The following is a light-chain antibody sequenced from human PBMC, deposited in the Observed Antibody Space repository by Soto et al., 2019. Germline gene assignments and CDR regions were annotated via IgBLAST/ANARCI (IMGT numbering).Light chain of an antibody. V-gene: IGKV3-20*01. Sequence: EVVLTQSPGTLSLSPGERATLSCRASQSVTSTYLAWYQQKPGQAPRLLIYGASNRATGIPDRLSGSGSGTDFTLTISRLEPEDFAVYYCQQYGSSPEITFGPGTKVEIK. CDR1: QSVTSTY. J-gene: IGKJ3*01. CDR3: QQYGSSPEIT. CDR2: GAS.